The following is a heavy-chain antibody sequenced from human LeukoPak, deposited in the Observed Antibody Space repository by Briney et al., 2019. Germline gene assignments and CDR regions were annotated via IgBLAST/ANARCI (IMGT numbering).Heavy chain of an antibody. V-gene: IGHV1-18*01. D-gene: IGHD1-26*01. CDR1: GYTFTSYG. CDR3: ARQELSWRDSYYYYYYMDV. J-gene: IGHJ6*03. Sequence: ASVKVSCKASGYTFTSYGISWVRQAPGQGLEWMGWISAYNGNTNYAQKLQGRVTMTTDTSTSTAYMELRSLRSDDTAVYYCARQELSWRDSYYYYYYMDVWGKGTTVTVSS. CDR2: ISAYNGNT.